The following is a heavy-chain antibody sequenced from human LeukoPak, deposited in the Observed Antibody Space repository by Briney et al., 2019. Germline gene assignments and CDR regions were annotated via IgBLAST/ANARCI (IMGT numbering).Heavy chain of an antibody. J-gene: IGHJ6*03. V-gene: IGHV6-1*01. CDR1: GDSVSSNSAA. CDR3: ARTPYGDYGPYYYYMDV. D-gene: IGHD4-17*01. Sequence: SQTLSLTCAISGDSVSSNSAAWNWIRQSPSRGLEWLGRTYYRSKWYNDYAVSVKSRITINPDTSKNQFSLKLSSVTAADTAVYYCARTPYGDYGPYYYYMDVWGKGTTVTVSS. CDR2: TYYRSKWYN.